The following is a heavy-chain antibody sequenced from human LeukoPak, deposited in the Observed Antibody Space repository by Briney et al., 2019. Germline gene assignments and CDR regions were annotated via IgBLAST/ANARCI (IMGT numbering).Heavy chain of an antibody. CDR2: ISSSSSYI. J-gene: IGHJ6*03. CDR3: ARVSMLFSYYYYMDV. Sequence: SGESLRLSCAASGFTFSSYSMNWVRQAPGKGLEWVSSISSSSSYIYYADSVKGRFTISRDNAKNSLYLQMNSLRAEDTAVYYCARVSMLFSYYYYMDVWGKGTTVTVSS. D-gene: IGHD3-10*02. CDR1: GFTFSSYS. V-gene: IGHV3-21*01.